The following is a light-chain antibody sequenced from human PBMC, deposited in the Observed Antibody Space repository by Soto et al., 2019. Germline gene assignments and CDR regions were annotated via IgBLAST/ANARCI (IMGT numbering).Light chain of an antibody. CDR3: QQLNSYPFT. J-gene: IGKJ4*01. V-gene: IGKV1-9*01. CDR2: AAS. CDR1: QGISSY. Sequence: DIQLTQSPSFLSASVGDRVTITCRASQGISSYLAWYQQKPGPAPKLLIYAASTLQSGVPSRFSGSGSGTEFTLTISCRQPEDFATYYCQQLNSYPFTFGGGTKVEIK.